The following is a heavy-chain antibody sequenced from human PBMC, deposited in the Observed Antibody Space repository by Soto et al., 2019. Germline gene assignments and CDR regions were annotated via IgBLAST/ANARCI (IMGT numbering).Heavy chain of an antibody. V-gene: IGHV3-23*01. J-gene: IGHJ6*02. CDR2: ISGSGGST. CDR3: AIDLGPLGYSYGYNYYYGMDV. D-gene: IGHD5-18*01. CDR1: GFTFSSYA. Sequence: HPGGSLRLSCAASGFTFSSYAMSWVRQAPGKGLEWVSAISGSGGSTYYADSVKGRFTISRDNSKNTLYLQMNSLRAEDTAVYYFAIDLGPLGYSYGYNYYYGMDVWGQGTTVTVSS.